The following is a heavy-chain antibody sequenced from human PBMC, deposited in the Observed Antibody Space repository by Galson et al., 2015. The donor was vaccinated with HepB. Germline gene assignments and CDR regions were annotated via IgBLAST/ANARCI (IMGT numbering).Heavy chain of an antibody. D-gene: IGHD6-25*01. CDR3: ARGKTSSLPSSAAFDY. V-gene: IGHV3-30-3*01. CDR2: ISYDGSNK. CDR1: GFTFSSYA. Sequence: SLRLSCAASGFTFSSYAMHWVCQAPGKGLEWVAVISYDGSNKYYADSVKGRFTISRDNSKNTLYLQMNSLRAEDTAVYYCARGKTSSLPSSAAFDYWGQGTLVTVSS. J-gene: IGHJ4*02.